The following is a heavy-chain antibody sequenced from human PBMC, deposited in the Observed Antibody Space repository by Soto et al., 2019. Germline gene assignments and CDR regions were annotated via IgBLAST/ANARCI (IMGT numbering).Heavy chain of an antibody. J-gene: IGHJ4*02. Sequence: QVHLVESGGGVVQPGMSLKLSCAASGFNFSNYRMHWVRQAPGKGLEWVAAISYHGNNEYYADSVKGRFTISRDNSKNMLFLQMNSLRADDTAVYYCAKLPTLATLDYWGQGSLVSVSP. CDR3: AKLPTLATLDY. CDR1: GFNFSNYR. CDR2: ISYHGNNE. V-gene: IGHV3-30*18.